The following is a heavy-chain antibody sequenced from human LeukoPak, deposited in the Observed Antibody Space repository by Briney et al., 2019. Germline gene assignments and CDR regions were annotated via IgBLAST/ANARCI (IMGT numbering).Heavy chain of an antibody. Sequence: GASVKVSCKASGYTFTDYYMHWVRQAPGQGLEWMGWINVNRGGTNYAQRFQGRVTMTRDTSITTAYMELSRLESDDTAVYYCARRYCSSTSCNYFDYWGQGTLVTVSS. J-gene: IGHJ4*02. CDR3: ARRYCSSTSCNYFDY. CDR1: GYTFTDYY. CDR2: INVNRGGT. D-gene: IGHD2-2*01. V-gene: IGHV1-2*02.